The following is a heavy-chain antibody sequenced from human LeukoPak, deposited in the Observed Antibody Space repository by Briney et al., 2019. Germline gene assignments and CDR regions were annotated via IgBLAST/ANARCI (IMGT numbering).Heavy chain of an antibody. CDR1: GYTFTSYY. D-gene: IGHD3-10*01. J-gene: IGHJ4*02. Sequence: ASVKVPCKASGYTFTSYYMHWVRQAPGQGLEWMGIINPSGGSTSYAQKFQGRVTMTRDTSTSTVYMELSSLRSEDTAVYYCARDQLGGSGSYLLDYWGQGTLVTVSS. CDR2: INPSGGST. V-gene: IGHV1-46*01. CDR3: ARDQLGGSGSYLLDY.